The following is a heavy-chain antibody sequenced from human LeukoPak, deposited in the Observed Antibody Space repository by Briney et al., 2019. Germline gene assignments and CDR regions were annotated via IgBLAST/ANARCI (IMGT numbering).Heavy chain of an antibody. CDR3: ARDCSGWVNWFDP. CDR2: IFHTGST. Sequence: SETLSLTCTVSGYSISAGYYWGWIRQPPGKGLEWIGSIFHTGSTYLNPSLKSRVTISIDTSKNQFSLKVSSVTAADTGVYYCARDCSGWVNWFDPWGQGTLVTVSS. V-gene: IGHV4-38-2*02. J-gene: IGHJ5*02. CDR1: GYSISAGYY. D-gene: IGHD6-25*01.